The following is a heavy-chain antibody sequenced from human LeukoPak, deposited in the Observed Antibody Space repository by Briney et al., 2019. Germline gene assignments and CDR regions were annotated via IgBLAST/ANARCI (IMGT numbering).Heavy chain of an antibody. Sequence: GGPLGLSCAASGFTFSSNGMRGVGQAPAKGLGWVAVISYDGSNKYYADSVKGRFTISRDNSKNTLYPQMNSLRAEDTAVYYCAKGSSSGYYYTLLDYWGQGTLVTVSS. CDR2: ISYDGSNK. CDR3: AKGSSSGYYYTLLDY. J-gene: IGHJ4*02. V-gene: IGHV3-30*18. D-gene: IGHD3-22*01. CDR1: GFTFSSNG.